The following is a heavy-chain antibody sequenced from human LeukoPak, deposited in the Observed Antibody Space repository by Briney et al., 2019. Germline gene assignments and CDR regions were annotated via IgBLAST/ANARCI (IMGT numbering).Heavy chain of an antibody. V-gene: IGHV3-21*01. D-gene: IGHD3-10*01. CDR2: ISSSSSYI. CDR3: ARDPITMVRGVQTFDY. J-gene: IGHJ4*02. Sequence: GGSLRLSCAASGFIFSSCTVNWVRQAPGKGLEWVSSISSSSSYIYYADSVKGRFTISRDNAKNSLYLQMNSLRAEDTAVYYCARDPITMVRGVQTFDYWGQGTLVTVSS. CDR1: GFIFSSCT.